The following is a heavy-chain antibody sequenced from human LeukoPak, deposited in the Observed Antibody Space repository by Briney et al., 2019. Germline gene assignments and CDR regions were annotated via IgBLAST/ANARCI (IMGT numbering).Heavy chain of an antibody. CDR3: ARDEGEYGGNSRQD. Sequence: GGSLRLSCAASGFTFSRYGMHWVRQAPGKGLEWVAVISYDGSNKYYADSVKGRFTISRDNSKNTLYLQMNSLRAEDTAVYYCARDEGEYGGNSRQDWGQGTLVTVSS. V-gene: IGHV3-30*03. J-gene: IGHJ4*02. D-gene: IGHD4-23*01. CDR1: GFTFSRYG. CDR2: ISYDGSNK.